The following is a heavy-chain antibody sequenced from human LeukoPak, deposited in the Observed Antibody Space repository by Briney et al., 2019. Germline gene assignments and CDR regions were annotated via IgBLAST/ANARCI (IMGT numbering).Heavy chain of an antibody. V-gene: IGHV4-38-2*02. J-gene: IGHJ4*02. CDR3: ARASGAYYGSETFYFDY. CDR2: IYHSGST. Sequence: PSETLSLTCSVSGYSISSGYYWGWIRQPPGKGLEWIGSIYHSGSTDYKTTLKSRVTVSLDTSKNQFSLKLSSVTAADTAVYYCARASGAYYGSETFYFDYWGQGTLVTVSA. CDR1: GYSISSGYY. D-gene: IGHD3-10*01.